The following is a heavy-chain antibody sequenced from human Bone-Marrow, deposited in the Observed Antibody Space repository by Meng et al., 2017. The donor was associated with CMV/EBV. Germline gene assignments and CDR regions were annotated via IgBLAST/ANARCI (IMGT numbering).Heavy chain of an antibody. CDR1: GYTFIVNY. D-gene: IGHD6-13*01. V-gene: IGHV1-2*02. J-gene: IGHJ4*02. Sequence: ASVKVSCKASGYTFIVNYIHWVRQAPGQGLEWMGWINPNSGDTTYEQKFQGRVTMTRDTSISTAYMELTSLTSDDTAVYYCARDQQLVPLYWGQGILVTVSS. CDR2: INPNSGDT. CDR3: ARDQQLVPLY.